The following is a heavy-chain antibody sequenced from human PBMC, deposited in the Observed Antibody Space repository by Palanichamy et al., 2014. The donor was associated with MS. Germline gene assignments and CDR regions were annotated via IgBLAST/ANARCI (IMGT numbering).Heavy chain of an antibody. Sequence: SSYDVHWVRQAPGKGLEWVAVISFDGNTKYYTDSVKGRFTISRDNSKNTLYLQMNSLRPEDTAVYYCVRQYYDILTGYYMAPEYWGQGTLVTVSS. D-gene: IGHD3-9*01. CDR1: SSYD. V-gene: IGHV3-30-3*01. J-gene: IGHJ4*02. CDR3: VRQYYDILTGYYMAPEY. CDR2: ISFDGNTK.